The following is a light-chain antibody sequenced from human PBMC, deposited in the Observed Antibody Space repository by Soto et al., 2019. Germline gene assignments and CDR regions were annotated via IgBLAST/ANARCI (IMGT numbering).Light chain of an antibody. Sequence: QSVLTQPPSTSATPGQRVTISCSGSSSNVGINTVSWYQQVPGTAPRLLIYTNDQWPSGVPGRFSGSKSGTSASLAIGGLQSEDEADYYCAAWDDSLSGLVFGGGTKLTVL. CDR1: SSNVGINT. V-gene: IGLV1-44*01. J-gene: IGLJ3*02. CDR3: AAWDDSLSGLV. CDR2: TND.